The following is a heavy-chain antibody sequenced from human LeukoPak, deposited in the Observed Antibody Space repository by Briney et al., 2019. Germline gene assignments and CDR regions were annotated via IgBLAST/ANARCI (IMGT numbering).Heavy chain of an antibody. CDR3: ARASGYSSGWFETPFVY. CDR1: GGSISSYY. D-gene: IGHD6-19*01. J-gene: IGHJ4*02. Sequence: SETLSLTCTVSGGSISSYYWSWIRQPPGKGLEWIGYIYYDGSTYSNPSLKSRVTISVDMSKNQFSLKLSSVTAADTAVYFCARASGYSSGWFETPFVYWGQGTLVTVSS. CDR2: IYYDGST. V-gene: IGHV4-59*01.